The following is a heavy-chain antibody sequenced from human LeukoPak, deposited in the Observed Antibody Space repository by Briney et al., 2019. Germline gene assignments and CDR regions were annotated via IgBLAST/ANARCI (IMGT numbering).Heavy chain of an antibody. J-gene: IGHJ4*02. CDR2: IIPIFGTA. CDR1: GGTFSSYA. CDR3: ASPNEYDYVWGSYRFDY. Sequence: SVKVSCKASGGTFSSYAISWVRQAPGQGLEWMGRIIPIFGTANYAQKFQGRVTITTDESTSTAYMELNSLRSEDTAVYYCASPNEYDYVWGSYRFDYWGQGTLVTVSS. D-gene: IGHD3-16*02. V-gene: IGHV1-69*05.